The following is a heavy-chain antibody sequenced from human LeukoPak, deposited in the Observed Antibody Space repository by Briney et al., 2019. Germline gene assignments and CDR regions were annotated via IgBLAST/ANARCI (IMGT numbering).Heavy chain of an antibody. V-gene: IGHV1-8*03. CDR2: MNPNSGNT. CDR1: GYTFTSYD. CDR3: ARGRDDFWSGYYERENWFDP. D-gene: IGHD3-3*01. Sequence: ASVKVSCKASGYTFTSYDINWVRQATGQGLEWTGWMNPNSGNTGYAQKFQGRVTITRNTSISTAYMELSSLRSEDTAVYYCARGRDDFWSGYYERENWFDPWGQGTLVTVSS. J-gene: IGHJ5*02.